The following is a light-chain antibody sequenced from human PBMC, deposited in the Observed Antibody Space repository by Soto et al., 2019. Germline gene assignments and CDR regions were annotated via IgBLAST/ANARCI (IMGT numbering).Light chain of an antibody. CDR2: AAS. CDR3: QQSYSTPLT. J-gene: IGKJ4*01. V-gene: IGKV1-39*01. Sequence: DIQMTQSPSSLSASVGDRVTITCRASQSISSYLNWYQQKPGKAPKLLIYAASSLESGVPSRFSGSGSGTDVTLTISRLQPEDFATYYCQQSYSTPLTFGGGTKVEIK. CDR1: QSISSY.